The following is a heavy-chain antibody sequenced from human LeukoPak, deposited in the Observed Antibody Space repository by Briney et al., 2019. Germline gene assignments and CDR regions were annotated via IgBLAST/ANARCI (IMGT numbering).Heavy chain of an antibody. CDR3: ASVDYYGSGKYNWFDP. CDR2: IIPIFGTA. Sequence: SVKVACKASGGTFSSYAISWVRQAPGPGLEWMGGIIPIFGTANYAQKFQGRVTITADESTSTAYMELSSLRSEDTAVYYCASVDYYGSGKYNWFDPWGQGTLDTVSS. CDR1: GGTFSSYA. V-gene: IGHV1-69*01. J-gene: IGHJ5*02. D-gene: IGHD3-10*01.